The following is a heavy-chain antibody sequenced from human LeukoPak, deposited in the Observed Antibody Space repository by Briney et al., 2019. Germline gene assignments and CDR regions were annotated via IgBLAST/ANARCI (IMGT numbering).Heavy chain of an antibody. CDR3: AKDPADIEELVPTRVDI. Sequence: PGGSLSVSCAASGFTFSSYRMKGVGPAPGRGLEGVSYICSRSCTIYYADSVKGRFPISRDNSKNTLHLQMNSLTAEDTAVYHCAKDPADIEELVPTRVDIWGQGTMVTVSS. J-gene: IGHJ3*02. CDR2: ICSRSCTI. D-gene: IGHD2-15*01. CDR1: GFTFSSYR. V-gene: IGHV3-48*01.